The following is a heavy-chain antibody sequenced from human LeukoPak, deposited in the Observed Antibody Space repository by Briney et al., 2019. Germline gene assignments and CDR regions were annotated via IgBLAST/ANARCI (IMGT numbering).Heavy chain of an antibody. CDR3: ARGAHYDILTGYVDY. CDR2: INHSGST. V-gene: IGHV4-34*01. D-gene: IGHD3-9*01. J-gene: IGHJ4*02. CDR1: GGSFSGYY. Sequence: SETLSLTCAVYGGSFSGYYWSWIRQPPGKGLEWIGEINHSGSTNYNPSLKSRVTISVDTSKNQFSLKLSSVTAADTAVYYCARGAHYDILTGYVDYWGQETLVTVSS.